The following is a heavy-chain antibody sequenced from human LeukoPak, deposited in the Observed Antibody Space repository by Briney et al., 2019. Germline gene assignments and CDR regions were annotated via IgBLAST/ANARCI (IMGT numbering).Heavy chain of an antibody. D-gene: IGHD5-12*01. J-gene: IGHJ6*03. CDR1: GGSISSYY. V-gene: IGHV4-59*08. CDR2: IYYSGST. Sequence: SETLSLTCTVSGGSISSYYWSWIRQPPGKGLEWIGYIYYSGSTNYNPSLKSRVTISVDTSKNQFSLKLSSVTAADTAVYYCARILSGYDRATYYYYYYMDVWGKGTTVTVSS. CDR3: ARILSGYDRATYYYYYYMDV.